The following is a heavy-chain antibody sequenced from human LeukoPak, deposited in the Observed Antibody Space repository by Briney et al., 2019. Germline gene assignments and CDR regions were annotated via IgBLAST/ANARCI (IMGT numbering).Heavy chain of an antibody. CDR3: ARGTKRSCSAGVCFAFDM. CDR1: GGTFSDFY. CDR2: LIPISGAA. J-gene: IGHJ3*02. V-gene: IGHV1-69*05. Sequence: ASVKVSCKASGGTFSDFYITWVRQAPGEGLEWMGGLIPISGAANSAQKFQGRLTIITDDSMSTSYMELSSLRSDDTAVYFCARGTKRSCSAGVCFAFDMWGQGTMITVSS. D-gene: IGHD2-8*02.